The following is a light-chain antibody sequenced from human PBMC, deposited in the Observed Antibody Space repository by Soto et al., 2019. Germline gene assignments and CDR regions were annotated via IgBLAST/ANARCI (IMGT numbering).Light chain of an antibody. V-gene: IGKV2-28*01. CDR2: LDS. CDR1: QRLLHSNGYNY. CDR3: MQSLETPLT. J-gene: IGKJ1*01. Sequence: IVMTQSPLSLTVTPGEPASISWRSSQRLLHSNGYNYLEWYLQKPGQSPQLLINLDSDRASGVSHRFSGSGSGTDFTLKISRVEAEDVGLYYCMQSLETPLTFGLGTKVEIK.